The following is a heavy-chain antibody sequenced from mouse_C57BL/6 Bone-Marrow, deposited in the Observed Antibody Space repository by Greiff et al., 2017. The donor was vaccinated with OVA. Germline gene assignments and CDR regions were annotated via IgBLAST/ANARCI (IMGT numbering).Heavy chain of an antibody. V-gene: IGHV1-53*01. CDR1: GYTFTSYW. CDR2: INPSNGGT. CDR3: ARSALDGSSSYWYFDV. Sequence: QVQLQQPGTELVKPGASVKLSCKASGYTFTSYWMHWVKQRPGQGLEWIGNINPSNGGTNYNEKFKSKATLTVDKSSSTAYMQRSSLTSEDSAVYYCARSALDGSSSYWYFDVWGTGTTVTVAS. J-gene: IGHJ1*03. D-gene: IGHD1-1*01.